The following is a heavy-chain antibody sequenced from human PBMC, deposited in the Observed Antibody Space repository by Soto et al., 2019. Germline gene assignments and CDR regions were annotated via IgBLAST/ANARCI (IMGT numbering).Heavy chain of an antibody. J-gene: IGHJ4*02. D-gene: IGHD1-20*01. CDR1: GASISGSYYY. V-gene: IGHV4-39*01. CDR2: VFYTGFT. CDR3: ATSQKGYNWNYFDH. Sequence: ETLSPTCSVSGASISGSYYYWAWLRQSPGKGPEWMGSVFYTGFTSYNPSLESRVSVSVDTSKSQFSLKLSAVTAADTAVYYCATSQKGYNWNYFDHWGQGALVTVYS.